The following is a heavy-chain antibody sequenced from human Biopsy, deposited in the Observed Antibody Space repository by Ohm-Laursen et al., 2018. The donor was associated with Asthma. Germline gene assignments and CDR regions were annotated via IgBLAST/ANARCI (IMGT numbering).Heavy chain of an antibody. CDR3: ARTYYDFLTGQVDDAFAM. V-gene: IGHV1-3*01. D-gene: IGHD3-9*01. CDR1: GYTFIHFA. CDR2: INAGNGNT. Sequence: ASVKVSCKASGYTFIHFAIHWVRQAPGQRLEWMGWINAGNGNTKYSQKVQGRVTITRDTSASTAYMDLSSLRSEDTAVYYCARTYYDFLTGQVDDAFAMWGQGTMVTVSS. J-gene: IGHJ3*02.